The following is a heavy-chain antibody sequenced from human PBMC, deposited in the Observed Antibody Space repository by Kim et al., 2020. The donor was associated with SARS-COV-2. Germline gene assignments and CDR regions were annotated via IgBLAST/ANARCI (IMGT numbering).Heavy chain of an antibody. CDR1: GFSFRDCW. Sequence: GGSLRLSCAASGFSFRDCWMTWVRQAPGKGLEWVANIKRAGSKIYYADSVKGRFSISRDNAKSSVYLEMNILRVEDTAVYYCARDRWLEVVAIDYWGQG. CDR3: ARDRWLEVVAIDY. D-gene: IGHD3-22*01. CDR2: IKRAGSKI. J-gene: IGHJ4*02. V-gene: IGHV3-7*03.